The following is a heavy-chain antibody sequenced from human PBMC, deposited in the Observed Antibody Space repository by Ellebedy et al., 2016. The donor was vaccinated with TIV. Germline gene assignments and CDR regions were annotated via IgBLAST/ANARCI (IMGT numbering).Heavy chain of an antibody. Sequence: SETLSLXXAVYGGSFSGHYWSWIRQSPGKGLEWIGNIYYSGSTNYNPSLKSRVTISVDTSKNQFSLKMSSVSAADTAVYYCARYLNWHFDLWGRGTLATVSS. CDR1: GGSFSGHY. V-gene: IGHV4-59*11. CDR2: IYYSGST. CDR3: ARYLNWHFDL. J-gene: IGHJ2*01.